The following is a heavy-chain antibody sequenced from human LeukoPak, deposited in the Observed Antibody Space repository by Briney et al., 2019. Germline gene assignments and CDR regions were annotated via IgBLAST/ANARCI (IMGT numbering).Heavy chain of an antibody. CDR2: IIPIFGTA. CDR3: AREVHRIQLLGWFDP. V-gene: IGHV1-69*05. D-gene: IGHD2-2*01. Sequence: KVSCKASGGTFSSYATSWVRQAPGQGLEWMGGIIPIFGTANYAQKFQGRVTITTDESTSTAYMELSSLRSEDTAVYYCAREVHRIQLLGWFDPWGQGTLVTVSS. J-gene: IGHJ5*02. CDR1: GGTFSSYA.